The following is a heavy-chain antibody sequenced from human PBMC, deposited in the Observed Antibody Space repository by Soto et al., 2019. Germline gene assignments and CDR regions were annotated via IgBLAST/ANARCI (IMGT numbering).Heavy chain of an antibody. J-gene: IGHJ5*01. D-gene: IGHD1-1*01. V-gene: IGHV4-4*02. CDR3: ARVRQGCSANNCYFDP. CDR1: GGAVRAPDW. CDR2: VHISGHS. Sequence: AETLSLTCTLCGGAVRAPDWWNWVRQSPDKGLEWIAEVHISGHSNYNPSLRSRVSVSIDSSKNQFYLNLNSVTAADTAIYYCARVRQGCSANNCYFDPWGQGTQVTVS.